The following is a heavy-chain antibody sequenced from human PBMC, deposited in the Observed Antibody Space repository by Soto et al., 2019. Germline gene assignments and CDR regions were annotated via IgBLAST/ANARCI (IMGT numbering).Heavy chain of an antibody. D-gene: IGHD3-10*01. V-gene: IGHV4-30-2*06. CDR1: GASMSSGGHS. J-gene: IGHJ6*02. Sequence: QVQLQESGPGLVKPSQTVSLTCAVSGASMSSGGHSWSWIRQSPGRGLEWIGYIYYTGATYYNPSLKSRVTFSIDRSNNQFSLNFHSVTASDTAVYYCARAPPGPSPRWDVWGQGTTVTVSS. CDR3: ARAPPGPSPRWDV. CDR2: IYYTGAT.